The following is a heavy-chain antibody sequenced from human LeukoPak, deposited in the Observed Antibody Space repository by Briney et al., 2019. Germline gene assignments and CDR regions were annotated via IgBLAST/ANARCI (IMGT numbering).Heavy chain of an antibody. CDR3: ANYYYDSSGYPAYAFDI. CDR1: GGTFSSYA. D-gene: IGHD3-22*01. V-gene: IGHV1-69*13. J-gene: IGHJ3*02. CDR2: IIPIFGTA. Sequence: ASVTVSCKASGGTFSSYAISWVRQAPGQGLEWMGGIIPIFGTANYAQKFQGRVTITADESTSTAYMELSSLRSEDTAVYYCANYYYDSSGYPAYAFDIWGQGTMVTVSS.